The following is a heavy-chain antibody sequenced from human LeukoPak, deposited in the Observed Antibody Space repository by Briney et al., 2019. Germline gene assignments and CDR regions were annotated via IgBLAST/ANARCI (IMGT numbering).Heavy chain of an antibody. V-gene: IGHV1-46*01. D-gene: IGHD4-17*01. CDR1: GYTFTSYY. CDR3: ASESTVTTVIDY. Sequence: GASVKVPCKASGYTFTSYYMHWVRQAPGQGLEWMGIINPSGGSTSYAQKFQGRVTMTRDTSTSTVYMELSSLRSEDTAVYYCASESTVTTVIDYWGQGTLVTVSS. CDR2: INPSGGST. J-gene: IGHJ4*02.